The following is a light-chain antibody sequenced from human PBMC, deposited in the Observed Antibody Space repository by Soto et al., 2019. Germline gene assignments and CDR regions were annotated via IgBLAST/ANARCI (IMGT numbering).Light chain of an antibody. CDR3: SSYAGTDNLLYV. V-gene: IGLV2-8*01. CDR1: SSDIGAYNY. J-gene: IGLJ1*01. Sequence: QSLLTQPPSASGSPGQSVTISCTGTSSDIGAYNYVSWYQQHPGKAPKLLIYEVIQRPAGVPDRFSGSKSANTASLTVSGLQPEDEADYYCSSYAGTDNLLYVFGSGTKVT. CDR2: EVI.